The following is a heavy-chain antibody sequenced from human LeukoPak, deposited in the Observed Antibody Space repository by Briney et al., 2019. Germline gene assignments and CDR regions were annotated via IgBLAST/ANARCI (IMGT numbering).Heavy chain of an antibody. D-gene: IGHD6-13*01. CDR1: GFTFSSYW. CDR2: ISRDWSST. V-gene: IGHV3-74*01. Sequence: GGSLRLSCAASGFTFSSYWMHWVRQAPGKGLVWVSHISRDWSSTNYADSVKGRFTISRDNAKNTLYLQMNSLRAEDTAVYYCARALYSSNFDYWGQGTLVTVSS. J-gene: IGHJ4*02. CDR3: ARALYSSNFDY.